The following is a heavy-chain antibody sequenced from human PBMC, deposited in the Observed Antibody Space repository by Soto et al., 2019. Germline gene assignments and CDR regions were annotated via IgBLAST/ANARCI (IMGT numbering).Heavy chain of an antibody. CDR3: AKAGEGVWYYYGMDV. J-gene: IGHJ6*02. Sequence: PGGSLRLSCAASGFTFSSYAMSWVRQAPGKGLEWVSAISGSGGSTYYADSVKGRFTISRDNSKNTLYLQMNSLRAEDTAVYYCAKAGEGVWYYYGMDVWGQGTTVTVSS. D-gene: IGHD6-13*01. CDR1: GFTFSSYA. CDR2: ISGSGGST. V-gene: IGHV3-23*01.